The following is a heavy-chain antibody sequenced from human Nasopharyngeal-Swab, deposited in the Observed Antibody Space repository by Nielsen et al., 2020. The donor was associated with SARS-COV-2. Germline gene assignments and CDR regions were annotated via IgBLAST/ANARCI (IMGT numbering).Heavy chain of an antibody. CDR1: GYTFTSYG. CDR2: ISAYNGNT. CDR3: AREAPSTYFFDS. J-gene: IGHJ4*02. D-gene: IGHD1-1*01. V-gene: IGHV1-18*04. Sequence: ASVKVSCKASGYTFTSYGISWVRQAPGQGLEWMGWISAYNGNTNYAQKLQGRVTMTTDTSTSTVYMELSSLTSDDTAVYFCAREAPSTYFFDSWGQGTLLTVSS.